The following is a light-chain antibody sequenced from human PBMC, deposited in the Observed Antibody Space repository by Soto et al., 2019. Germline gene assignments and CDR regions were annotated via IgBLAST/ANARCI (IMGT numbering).Light chain of an antibody. CDR1: QSLLHSNGYNY. CDR2: LGS. Sequence: IVVTQSTLSLPVTPGEPASISCRSSQSLLHSNGYNYLDWYLQKPGQSPQLLIYLGSNRASGVPDRFSGSGSGTDFTLKISRVEAEDVGVYYCLQTVQAPWTFGQGTKVEIK. V-gene: IGKV2-28*01. J-gene: IGKJ1*01. CDR3: LQTVQAPWT.